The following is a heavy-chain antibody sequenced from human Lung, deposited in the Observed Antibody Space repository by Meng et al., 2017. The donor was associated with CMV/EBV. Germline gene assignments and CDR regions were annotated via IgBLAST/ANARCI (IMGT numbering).Heavy chain of an antibody. CDR3: ARGGNFDP. V-gene: IGHV7-4-1*02. CDR2: ISANAGTP. J-gene: IGHJ5*02. CDR1: GHTFRTQT. D-gene: IGHD2/OR15-2a*01. Sequence: LVNIRSELKRPGSKVPFYVKSSGHTFRTQTNKWVRQAQGRGLQWMGWISANAGTPTYTQGFTGRFVFSLDTSVSTAYLQISSLKAEDTAVYYCARGGNFDPWGQGTLVTVSS.